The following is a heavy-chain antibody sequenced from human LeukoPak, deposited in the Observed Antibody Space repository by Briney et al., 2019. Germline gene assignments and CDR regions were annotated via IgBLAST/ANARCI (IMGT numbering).Heavy chain of an antibody. Sequence: SETLSLTCTVSGVSISTSNYYWGWIRQPPGKGLEWIGSIYYSGSTYYNPSLKSRVTISVDTSKNQFSLKLSSVTAADTAVYYCARGRYSYLYYFDYWGQGTLVTVSS. J-gene: IGHJ4*02. CDR1: GVSISTSNYY. CDR2: IYYSGST. CDR3: ARGRYSYLYYFDY. D-gene: IGHD5-18*01. V-gene: IGHV4-39*07.